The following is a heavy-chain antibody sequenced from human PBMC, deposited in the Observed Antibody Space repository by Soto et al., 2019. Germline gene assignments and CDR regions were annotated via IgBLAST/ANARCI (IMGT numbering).Heavy chain of an antibody. J-gene: IGHJ2*01. CDR1: GFTFSSYA. CDR2: ISGSGGST. CDR3: AKVDTAMVNHWYFDL. D-gene: IGHD5-18*01. Sequence: EVQLLESGGGLVQPGGSLRLSCAASGFTFSSYAMSWVRQAPGKGLEWVSAISGSGGSTYYADSVKGRFTISRDNSKNTLNLQMNSLRAEDTAVYYCAKVDTAMVNHWYFDLWGRGTLVTVSS. V-gene: IGHV3-23*01.